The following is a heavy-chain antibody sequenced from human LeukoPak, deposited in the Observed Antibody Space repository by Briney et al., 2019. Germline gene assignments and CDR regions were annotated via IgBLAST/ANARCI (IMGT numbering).Heavy chain of an antibody. D-gene: IGHD3-3*01. Sequence: SETLSLTCTVSGGSISSYSWSWIRQPPGKGLEWIGYIYYSGSTNYNPSLKSRVTISVDTSKNQFSLKLSSVTAADTAVYYCARASIITIFGVDPYYFDYWGQGTLVTVSS. CDR2: IYYSGST. CDR1: GGSISSYS. V-gene: IGHV4-59*01. CDR3: ARASIITIFGVDPYYFDY. J-gene: IGHJ4*02.